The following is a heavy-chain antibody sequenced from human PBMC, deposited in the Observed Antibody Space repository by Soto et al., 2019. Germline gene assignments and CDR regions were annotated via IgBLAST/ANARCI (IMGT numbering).Heavy chain of an antibody. Sequence: PGGSLRLSCAASGFTFSTYAMSWVRQAPGKGLEWVSVIYSGGSTYYADSVKGRFTISRDNSKNTLYLQMNSLRAEDTAVYYCARGRYYYDSVNAFDIWGQGTMVTVSS. CDR2: IYSGGST. V-gene: IGHV3-53*01. J-gene: IGHJ3*02. CDR3: ARGRYYYDSVNAFDI. D-gene: IGHD3-22*01. CDR1: GFTFSTYA.